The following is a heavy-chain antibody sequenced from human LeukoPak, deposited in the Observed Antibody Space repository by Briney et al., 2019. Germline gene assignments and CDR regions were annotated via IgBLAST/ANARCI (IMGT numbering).Heavy chain of an antibody. Sequence: SETLSLTCTVSGGSISSGGYLWGWVRQKRGKGLEWIVYIYHGGNTYDNPSLNSRVTISVDTSKNQFSLKLSSVTAADTAVYYCARVRYYGSGEEIDPWGQGTLVTVSS. V-gene: IGHV4-31*03. CDR3: ARVRYYGSGEEIDP. J-gene: IGHJ5*02. D-gene: IGHD3-10*01. CDR2: IYHGGNT. CDR1: GGSISSGGYL.